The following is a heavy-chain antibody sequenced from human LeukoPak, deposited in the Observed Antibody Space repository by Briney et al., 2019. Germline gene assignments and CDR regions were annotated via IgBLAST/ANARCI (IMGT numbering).Heavy chain of an antibody. V-gene: IGHV3-21*01. CDR1: GFTFSSYS. Sequence: GGSLRLSCAASGFTFSSYSMNWVRQAPGKGPEWVSSISSSSSYIYYADSVKGRLTISRDNAKNSLYLQMNSLRAEDTAVYYCARDAGSYYNRNWFDPWGQGTLVTVSS. J-gene: IGHJ5*02. CDR2: ISSSSSYI. CDR3: ARDAGSYYNRNWFDP. D-gene: IGHD3-10*01.